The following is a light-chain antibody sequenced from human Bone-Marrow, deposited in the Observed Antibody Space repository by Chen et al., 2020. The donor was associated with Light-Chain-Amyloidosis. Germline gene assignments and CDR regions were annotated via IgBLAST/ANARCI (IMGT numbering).Light chain of an antibody. J-gene: IGKJ2*01. CDR2: RTS. CDR1: QSLSSTY. CDR3: QQYGSSPPYS. Sequence: EIVLTQSPGSLTLSPGESATLSCWASQSLSSTYLAWYQQRPGQAPRLLIYRTSRRATGIPDRFSGSGSGTDFRLTISRLEPEDFAVYYCQQYGSSPPYSFGQGTKLEIK. V-gene: IGKV3-20*01.